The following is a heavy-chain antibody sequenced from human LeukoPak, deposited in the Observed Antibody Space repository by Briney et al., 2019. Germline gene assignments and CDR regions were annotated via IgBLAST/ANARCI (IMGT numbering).Heavy chain of an antibody. J-gene: IGHJ2*01. Sequence: SQTLSLTCAVSGGPISSGGYSWSWIRQPPGKGLEWIGYIYHSGSTYYNPSLKSRVTISVDRSKNQFSLKLSSVTAADTAVYYCARVYSGYEWGWYFDLWGRGTLVTVSS. D-gene: IGHD5-12*01. V-gene: IGHV4-30-2*01. CDR1: GGPISSGGYS. CDR3: ARVYSGYEWGWYFDL. CDR2: IYHSGST.